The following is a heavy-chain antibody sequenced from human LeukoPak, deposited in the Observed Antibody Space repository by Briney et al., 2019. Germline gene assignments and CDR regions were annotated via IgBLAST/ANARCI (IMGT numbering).Heavy chain of an antibody. J-gene: IGHJ4*02. CDR1: GYTFTGYY. CDR3: ARDSSGWYYFDY. CDR2: INPNSGGT. Sequence: ASVKVSCKASGYTFTGYYMHWVRQAPGQGLEWMGWINPNSGGTNYAQKFQGRVTMTRDTSISTAYMELSRLRSDDTAVYYRARDSSGWYYFDYWGQGTLVTVSS. V-gene: IGHV1-2*02. D-gene: IGHD6-19*01.